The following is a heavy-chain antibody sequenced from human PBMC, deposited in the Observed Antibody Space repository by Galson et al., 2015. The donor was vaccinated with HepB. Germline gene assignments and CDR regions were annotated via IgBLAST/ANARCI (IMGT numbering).Heavy chain of an antibody. D-gene: IGHD3-3*01. Sequence: CAISGDSVSSNSAAWNWIRQSPSRGLEWLGRTYYRSKWYNDYAVSVKSRITINPDTSKNQFSLQLNSVTPEDTAVYYCARDQGFLEWFNYYYMDVWGKGTTVTVSS. CDR1: GDSVSSNSAA. CDR3: ARDQGFLEWFNYYYMDV. J-gene: IGHJ6*03. CDR2: TYYRSKWYN. V-gene: IGHV6-1*01.